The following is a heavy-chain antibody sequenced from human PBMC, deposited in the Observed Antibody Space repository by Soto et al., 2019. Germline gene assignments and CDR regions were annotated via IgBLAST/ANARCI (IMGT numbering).Heavy chain of an antibody. V-gene: IGHV4-34*01. J-gene: IGHJ4*02. Sequence: ETLSLTCAVYGGSFSGYYWSWIRQPPGKGLEWIGEINHSGSTNYNPSLKSRVTISVDTSKNQFSLKLSSVTAADTAVYYCARGVLILLWFGQPYFDYRGQRTPVIVSS. CDR3: ARGVLILLWFGQPYFDY. CDR2: INHSGST. D-gene: IGHD3-10*01. CDR1: GGSFSGYY.